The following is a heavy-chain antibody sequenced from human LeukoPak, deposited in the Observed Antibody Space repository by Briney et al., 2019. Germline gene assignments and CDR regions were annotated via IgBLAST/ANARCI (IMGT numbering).Heavy chain of an antibody. CDR3: ARRIVGALSDAFDI. CDR2: IRYDGSNK. CDR1: GFTFSSYG. D-gene: IGHD1-26*01. J-gene: IGHJ3*02. Sequence: PGRSLRLSCAASGFTFSSYGMHWVRQAPGKGLEWVAVIRYDGSNKYYADSVKGRFTISRDNSKNTLYLQMNSLRAEDTAVYYCARRIVGALSDAFDIWGQGTMVTVSS. V-gene: IGHV3-33*01.